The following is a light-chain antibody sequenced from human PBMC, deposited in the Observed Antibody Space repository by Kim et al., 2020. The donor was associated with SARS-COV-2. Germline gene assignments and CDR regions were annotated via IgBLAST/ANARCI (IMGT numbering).Light chain of an antibody. CDR3: QAWDTTVV. CDR1: GDRY. V-gene: IGLV3-1*01. Sequence: GDRYVWWYEQRPGQSRGLVIYQGKKRPSGVPGRFSGANSGNAATLTISGTQAMDEADYYCQAWDTTVVFGGGTQLTVL. CDR2: QGK. J-gene: IGLJ2*01.